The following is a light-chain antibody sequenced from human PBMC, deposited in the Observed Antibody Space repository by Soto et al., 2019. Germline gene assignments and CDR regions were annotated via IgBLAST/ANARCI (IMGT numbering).Light chain of an antibody. CDR1: SSDVGGYNF. V-gene: IGLV2-14*01. J-gene: IGLJ2*01. CDR3: SSHTTSSTPGVV. CDR2: EVI. Sequence: QSVLTQPASVSWSPGQSITISCTGTSSDVGGYNFVSWYQQHPGKAPKLMIYEVINRPSGVSNRFSGSKSGNTASLTISGLQAEDEADYYCSSHTTSSTPGVVFGGGTKLTVL.